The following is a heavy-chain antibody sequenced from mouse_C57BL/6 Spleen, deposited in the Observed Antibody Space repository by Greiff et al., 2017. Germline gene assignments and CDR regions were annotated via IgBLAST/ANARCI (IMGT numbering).Heavy chain of an antibody. Sequence: EVKLVESGGGLVKPGGSLKLSCAASGFTFSSYTMSWVRQTPEKRLEWVATISGGGGNTYYPDSVKGRFTISRDNAKNTLYLQMSSLRSEDTALYYCARTSYDYDDDGYYAMDYWGQGTSVTVSS. J-gene: IGHJ4*01. V-gene: IGHV5-9*01. D-gene: IGHD2-4*01. CDR2: ISGGGGNT. CDR1: GFTFSSYT. CDR3: ARTSYDYDDDGYYAMDY.